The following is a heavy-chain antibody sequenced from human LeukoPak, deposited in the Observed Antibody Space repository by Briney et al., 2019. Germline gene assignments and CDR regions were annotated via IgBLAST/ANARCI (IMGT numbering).Heavy chain of an antibody. V-gene: IGHV3-23*01. CDR3: ARESAYYDFWSGSDY. D-gene: IGHD3-3*01. CDR1: GFTFSSYA. J-gene: IGHJ4*02. CDR2: ISGSGGST. Sequence: PGGSLRLSCAASGFTFSSYAMSWVRQAPGKGLEWVSAISGSGGSTYYADSVKGRFTISRDNAKNSLYLQMNSLRAEDTAVYYCARESAYYDFWSGSDYWGQGTLVTVSS.